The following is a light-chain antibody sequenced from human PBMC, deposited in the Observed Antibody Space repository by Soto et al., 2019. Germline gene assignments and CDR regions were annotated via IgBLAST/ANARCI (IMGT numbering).Light chain of an antibody. V-gene: IGLV2-8*01. CDR1: SSDVGSYNY. Sequence: QSVLTQPLSASGSSGQSVTISCTGTSSDVGSYNYVSWYRLHPGKAPKLMIYEVTKRPSGVPDRFSGSKSGNTASLTVSGLQAEDEADYYCSSYAGSNIYVFGTGTKVTVL. J-gene: IGLJ1*01. CDR3: SSYAGSNIYV. CDR2: EVT.